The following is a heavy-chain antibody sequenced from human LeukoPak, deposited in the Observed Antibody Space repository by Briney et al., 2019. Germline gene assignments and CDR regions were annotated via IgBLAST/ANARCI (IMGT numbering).Heavy chain of an antibody. Sequence: GASVKVSCKASGGTFSSYAISWVRQAPGQGLEWMGGIIPIFGTAHYAQKFQGRVTITADESTSTAYMELSSLRSEDTAVYYCARALLGPGYSYGYVTLYYYYGMDVWGQGTTVTVSS. CDR1: GGTFSSYA. CDR3: ARALLGPGYSYGYVTLYYYYGMDV. D-gene: IGHD5-18*01. J-gene: IGHJ6*02. V-gene: IGHV1-69*13. CDR2: IIPIFGTA.